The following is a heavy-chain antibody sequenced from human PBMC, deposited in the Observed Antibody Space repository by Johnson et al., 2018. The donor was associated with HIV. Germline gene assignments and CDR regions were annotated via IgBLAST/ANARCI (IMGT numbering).Heavy chain of an antibody. V-gene: IGHV3-15*01. Sequence: VQLVESGGGVVQPGRSLRLSCAASGFTFSNAWMSWVRQAPGKGLEWVGRIKSKTDGGTTDYAAPVKGRFTISRDNSKNTLYLQMNSLRAEDTAVYYCARFLVYYDSNGYYFGDGFDVWGLGTMVTVSS. J-gene: IGHJ3*01. CDR1: GFTFSNAW. CDR2: IKSKTDGGTT. CDR3: ARFLVYYDSNGYYFGDGFDV. D-gene: IGHD3-22*01.